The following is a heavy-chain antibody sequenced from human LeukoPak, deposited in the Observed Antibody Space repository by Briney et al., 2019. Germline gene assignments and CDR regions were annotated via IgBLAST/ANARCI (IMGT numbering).Heavy chain of an antibody. CDR2: ISGSGGST. Sequence: GGSLRLSCAASGFTFSSYAMSWVRQAPGKGLEWVSAISGSGGSTYYADSVKGRFTISRDNSKNTLYLQMNSLRAEDTAVYYCAGGIVLMVYPPPYGIWGQGTMVTVSS. CDR3: AGGIVLMVYPPPYGI. CDR1: GFTFSSYA. J-gene: IGHJ3*02. V-gene: IGHV3-23*01. D-gene: IGHD2-8*01.